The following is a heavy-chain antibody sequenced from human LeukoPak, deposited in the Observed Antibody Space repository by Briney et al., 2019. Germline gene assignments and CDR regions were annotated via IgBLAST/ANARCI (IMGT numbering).Heavy chain of an antibody. J-gene: IGHJ6*02. CDR3: ARKKRVDTDSIMVYYYYAMDV. Sequence: PGGSLRLSCAASGFTFRSYGMHWVRQAPGKGLEWVAVIWYDGSNKYYADSVKGRFTISRDNSKKTLYLQMNNLRAEDTAVYYCARKKRVDTDSIMVYYYYAMDVWGQGTTVTVSS. V-gene: IGHV3-33*01. CDR1: GFTFRSYG. CDR2: IWYDGSNK. D-gene: IGHD5-18*01.